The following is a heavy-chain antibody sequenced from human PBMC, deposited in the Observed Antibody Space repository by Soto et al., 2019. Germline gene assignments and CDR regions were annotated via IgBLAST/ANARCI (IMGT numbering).Heavy chain of an antibody. Sequence: SEPLTLTCTDSGGSLSSYYWSWIRRPPGMGLEWIASISYSGTTNYNSSLKSRVTISIDTSKNQFSLKLTSVTAADTAVYYCARMWGGYNSHWGQGTPVTVS. V-gene: IGHV4-59*01. J-gene: IGHJ4*02. CDR3: ARMWGGYNSH. D-gene: IGHD6-25*01. CDR2: ISYSGTT. CDR1: GGSLSSYY.